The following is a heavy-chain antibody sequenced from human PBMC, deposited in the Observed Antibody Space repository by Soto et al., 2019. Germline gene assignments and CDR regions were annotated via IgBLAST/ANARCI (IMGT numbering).Heavy chain of an antibody. J-gene: IGHJ6*02. D-gene: IGHD3-9*01. CDR3: ARGGSDVLRYFDWLSNNYYYYGMDV. Sequence: QVQLVQSGAEVKKPGSSVKVSCKASGGTFSSYAISWVRQAPGQGLEWMGGIIPIFGTANYAQKFQGRVTITADESTRTAYMELSSLRSEDTAVYYCARGGSDVLRYFDWLSNNYYYYGMDVWGQGTTVTVSS. V-gene: IGHV1-69*01. CDR1: GGTFSSYA. CDR2: IIPIFGTA.